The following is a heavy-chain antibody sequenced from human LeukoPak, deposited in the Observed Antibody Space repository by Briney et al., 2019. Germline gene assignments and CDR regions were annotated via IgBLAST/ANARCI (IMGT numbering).Heavy chain of an antibody. CDR1: GFTFSTYT. J-gene: IGHJ4*02. Sequence: GGSLRLSCAASGFTFSTYTMNWVRQAPGKGLEWVSSISSSSYFIYYADSVRGRFTISRDNAKNSLYLQMNSLRAEDTAVYYCASQRSGWYEGSSGSYYFDYWGQGTLVTVSS. CDR2: ISSSSYFI. CDR3: ASQRSGWYEGSSGSYYFDY. D-gene: IGHD6-19*01. V-gene: IGHV3-21*01.